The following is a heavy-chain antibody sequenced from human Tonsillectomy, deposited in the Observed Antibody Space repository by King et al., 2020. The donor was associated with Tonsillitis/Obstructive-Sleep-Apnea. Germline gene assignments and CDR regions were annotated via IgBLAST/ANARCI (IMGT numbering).Heavy chain of an antibody. CDR3: GRIIPLYGIPQYMHV. CDR2: ISSNDEK. CDR1: GFSLSNARMG. V-gene: IGHV2-26*01. Sequence: TLKESGPVLVKPTETLTLTCTVSGFSLSNARMGVTWIRQPPGKALEWLENISSNDEKSYSPSLKSRVTISKDTSKRQVVLIITNMDPVDTATYYCGRIIPLYGIPQYMHVWGNGTTVTVSS. J-gene: IGHJ6*03. D-gene: IGHD2-2*02.